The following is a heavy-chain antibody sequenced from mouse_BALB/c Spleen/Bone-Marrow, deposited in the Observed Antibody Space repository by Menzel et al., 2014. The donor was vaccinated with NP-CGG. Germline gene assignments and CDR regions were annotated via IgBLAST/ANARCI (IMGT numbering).Heavy chain of an antibody. J-gene: IGHJ3*01. CDR3: ARHAYYDQTEVSFIY. D-gene: IGHD2-4*01. Sequence: EVKLMESGGGLVKSGGSLKLSCAASGFTFSNYGMSWVRQTPEKRLEWVATISGGGSYTFYSDSVKERFTISRDNAKDNLYLQLSSLRSEDTAVYYCARHAYYDQTEVSFIYWGQGTLVTVSA. V-gene: IGHV5-9-2*01. CDR1: GFTFSNYG. CDR2: ISGGGSYT.